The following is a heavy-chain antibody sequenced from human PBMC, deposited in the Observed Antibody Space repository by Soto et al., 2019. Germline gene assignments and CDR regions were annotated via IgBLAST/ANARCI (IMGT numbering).Heavy chain of an antibody. CDR2: IIPIFGTA. CDR1: GGTFSSYA. V-gene: IGHV1-69*06. Sequence: SVKVSCKASGGTFSSYAISWVRQAPGQGLEWMGGIIPIFGTANYAQKFQGRVTITADKSTSTAYMELSSLRSEDTAVYYCATDKGNYYCSWGYYYPRGLYYYYYGMDVWGQGTTVTVSS. CDR3: ATDKGNYYCSWGYYYPRGLYYYYYGMDV. J-gene: IGHJ6*02. D-gene: IGHD3-10*01.